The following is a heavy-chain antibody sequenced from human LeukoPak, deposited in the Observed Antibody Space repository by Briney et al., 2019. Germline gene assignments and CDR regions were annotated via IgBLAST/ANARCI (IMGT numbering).Heavy chain of an antibody. V-gene: IGHV3-48*03. CDR2: ISSSGGTI. J-gene: IGHJ2*01. Sequence: GGSLRLSCAASGFTFSSYEMNWVRQAPGKGLEWASYISSSGGTIYYADSVKGRFTISRDNAKNSLYLQMNSLRAEDTAVYHCARLGQWLVDWYFDLWGRGTLVTVSS. D-gene: IGHD6-19*01. CDR3: ARLGQWLVDWYFDL. CDR1: GFTFSSYE.